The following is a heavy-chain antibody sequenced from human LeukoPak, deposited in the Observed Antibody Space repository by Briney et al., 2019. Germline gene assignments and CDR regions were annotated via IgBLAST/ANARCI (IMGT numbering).Heavy chain of an antibody. J-gene: IGHJ5*02. D-gene: IGHD3-10*01. CDR1: GYSISSGHY. CDR3: ARGPRFGELLWHWFDP. V-gene: IGHV4-38-2*02. Sequence: SETLSLTGTVSGYSISSGHYWGWIRQPPGKGLEWIGSMYHSGSTYYNPPLKSRVTISEDTSKNQFSLKLRSVTAADTAVYYCARGPRFGELLWHWFDPWGQGTLVTVSS. CDR2: MYHSGST.